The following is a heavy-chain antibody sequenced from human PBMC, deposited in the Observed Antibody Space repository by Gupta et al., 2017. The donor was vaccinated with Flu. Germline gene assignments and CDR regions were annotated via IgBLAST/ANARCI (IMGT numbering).Heavy chain of an antibody. CDR1: SYW. CDR3: TRTGKNGWNIDL. CDR2: INENGDVK. D-gene: IGHD1-1*01. Sequence: SYWMSWVRQGAGKGLEWVANINENGDVKYYVDSVKGRFIITRDNAKDLLSLQMNSLRAEDTALYYCTRTGKNGWNIDLWGQGTLVTVSS. V-gene: IGHV3-7*01. J-gene: IGHJ4*02.